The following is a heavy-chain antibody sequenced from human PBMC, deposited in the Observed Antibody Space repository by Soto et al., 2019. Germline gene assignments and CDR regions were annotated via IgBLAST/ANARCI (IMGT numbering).Heavy chain of an antibody. CDR1: GFTFSSYA. CDR2: ISGSGGST. V-gene: IGHV3-23*01. CDR3: AKGHFCCDCYLGYFYY. D-gene: IGHD2-21*02. J-gene: IGHJ4*02. Sequence: GGSLRLSCAASGFTFSSYAMSWVRQAPGKGLEWVSAISGSGGSTYYADSVKGRFTISRDNSKNTLYLQMNSLRAEDTAVYYCAKGHFCCDCYLGYFYYWGQGTRVTVSS.